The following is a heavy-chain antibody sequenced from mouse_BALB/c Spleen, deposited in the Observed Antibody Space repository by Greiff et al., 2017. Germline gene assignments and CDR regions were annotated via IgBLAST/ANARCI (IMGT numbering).Heavy chain of an antibody. CDR2: ISYSGST. J-gene: IGHJ3*01. CDR3: ASYGSRAY. Sequence: EVQLQQSGPGLVKPSQSLSLTCTVTGYSITSDYAWNWIRQFPGNKLEWMGYISYSGSTSYNPSLKSRISITRDTSKNQFFLQLNSVTTEDTATYYCASYGSRAYWGQGTLVTVSA. CDR1: GYSITSDYA. D-gene: IGHD1-1*01. V-gene: IGHV3-2*02.